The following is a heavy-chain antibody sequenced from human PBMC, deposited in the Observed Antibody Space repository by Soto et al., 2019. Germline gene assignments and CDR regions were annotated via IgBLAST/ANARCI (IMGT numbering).Heavy chain of an antibody. V-gene: IGHV4-31*03. CDR1: GGSISSGGYY. CDR3: ARDRDSSGYLEPYYYYGMDV. CDR2: IYYSGST. J-gene: IGHJ6*02. Sequence: SETLSLTCTVSGGSISSGGYYWSWIRQHPGKGLEWIGYIYYSGSTYYNPSLKSRVTISVDTSKNQFSLKLSSVTAADTAVYYCARDRDSSGYLEPYYYYGMDVWGQGTTVTVSS. D-gene: IGHD3-22*01.